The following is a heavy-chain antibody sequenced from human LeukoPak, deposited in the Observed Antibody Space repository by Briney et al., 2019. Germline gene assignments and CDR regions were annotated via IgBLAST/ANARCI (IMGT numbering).Heavy chain of an antibody. J-gene: IGHJ4*02. CDR3: ARHDLTGSYFDF. CDR1: GYSFTNYW. D-gene: IGHD7-27*01. V-gene: IGHV5-51*01. Sequence: GESLKISCKGSGYSFTNYWIGWVRQMPGKGLEWMGIIYPTDSDTRYRPSFQGQVTMSVDRSTNTAYLQWSSLKASDTVMYYCARHDLTGSYFDFWGQGTLVTVSS. CDR2: IYPTDSDT.